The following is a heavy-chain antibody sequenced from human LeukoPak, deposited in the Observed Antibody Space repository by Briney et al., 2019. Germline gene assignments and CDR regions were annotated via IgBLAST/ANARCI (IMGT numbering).Heavy chain of an antibody. CDR3: AKHMVRGVLSNWFDP. V-gene: IGHV3-23*01. CDR2: ISGSGGST. J-gene: IGHJ5*02. CDR1: GFTFSSYA. D-gene: IGHD3-10*01. Sequence: GSLRLSCAASGFTFSSYAMSWVRQAPGKGLEWVSAISGSGGSTYYADSVKGRFTISRDNSKNTLYLQMNSLRAEDTAVYCCAKHMVRGVLSNWFDPWGQGTLVTVSS.